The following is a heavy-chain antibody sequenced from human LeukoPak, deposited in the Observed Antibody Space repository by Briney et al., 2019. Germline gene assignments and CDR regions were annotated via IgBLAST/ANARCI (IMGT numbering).Heavy chain of an antibody. D-gene: IGHD1-26*01. V-gene: IGHV3-23*01. CDR3: AKDRKRGATPNWFDP. J-gene: IGHJ5*02. Sequence: SGGSLRLSCAASGFTFSSYAMSWVRQAPGKGLEWVSAISGSGGSTYYADSVKGRFTISRDNSKTTLYLQMNSLSAEHTAVYYCAKDRKRGATPNWFDPWGQGTLVTVSS. CDR2: ISGSGGST. CDR1: GFTFSSYA.